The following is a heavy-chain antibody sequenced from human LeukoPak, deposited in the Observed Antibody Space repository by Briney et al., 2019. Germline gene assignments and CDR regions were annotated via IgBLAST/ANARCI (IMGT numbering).Heavy chain of an antibody. CDR1: GFTFSSYA. J-gene: IGHJ4*02. D-gene: IGHD1-14*01. Sequence: GGSLRLSCAASGFTFSSYAMSWVRQAPGKGLEWVSAISGSGGSTYYADFVKGRLTISRDNSKNTLYLQMNSLRAEDTAVYYCAKDNLGYLDYWGQGTLVTVSS. CDR3: AKDNLGYLDY. V-gene: IGHV3-23*01. CDR2: ISGSGGST.